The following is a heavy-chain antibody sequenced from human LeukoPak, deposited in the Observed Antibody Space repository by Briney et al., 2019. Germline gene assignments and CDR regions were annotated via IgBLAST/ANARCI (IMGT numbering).Heavy chain of an antibody. CDR2: ISYDGSYK. CDR1: GFTFITYA. V-gene: IGHV3-30*04. Sequence: PGRSLRLSCAASGFTFITYAMHWVRQAPGEGLEWVAVISYDGSYKYYSDSVKGRFTISRDNSKSTLYVQMNSLRPEDTAVYHCAREGNSDYSNGGLDYWGQGTLVTVSS. D-gene: IGHD6-19*01. CDR3: AREGNSDYSNGGLDY. J-gene: IGHJ4*02.